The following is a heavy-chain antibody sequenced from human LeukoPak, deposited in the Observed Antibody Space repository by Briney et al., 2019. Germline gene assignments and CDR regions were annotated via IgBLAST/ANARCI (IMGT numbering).Heavy chain of an antibody. CDR1: GGTLSSYA. V-gene: IGHV1-69*04. Sequence: ASVKVSCKASGGTLSSYAISWVRQAPGQGLEWMGRIIPILGIANYAQKFQGRVTITADKSTSTAYMELSSLRSEDTAVYYCAREIVATAATPYYYYGMDVWGQGTTVTVSS. CDR3: AREIVATAATPYYYYGMDV. CDR2: IIPILGIA. D-gene: IGHD5-12*01. J-gene: IGHJ6*02.